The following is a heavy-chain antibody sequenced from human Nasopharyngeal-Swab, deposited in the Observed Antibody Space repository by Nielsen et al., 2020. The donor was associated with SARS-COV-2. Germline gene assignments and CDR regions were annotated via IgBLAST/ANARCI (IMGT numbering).Heavy chain of an antibody. D-gene: IGHD2-15*01. Sequence: LSLTCAASGFTFSSYGMHWVRQAPGKGLEWVAVIWYDGSNKYYVDSVKGRFTISRDNSKNTLYLQMNSPRAEDTAVYYCARDWMMATWGYYYGMNVWGQGTTVTVSS. J-gene: IGHJ6*02. CDR1: GFTFSSYG. CDR3: ARDWMMATWGYYYGMNV. CDR2: IWYDGSNK. V-gene: IGHV3-33*01.